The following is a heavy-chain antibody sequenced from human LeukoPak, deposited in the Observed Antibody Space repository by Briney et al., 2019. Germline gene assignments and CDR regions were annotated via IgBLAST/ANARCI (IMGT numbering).Heavy chain of an antibody. V-gene: IGHV3-30-3*01. CDR2: ISYDGSNK. CDR1: GFTFSSYA. D-gene: IGHD3-3*01. Sequence: GRSLRLSCAASGFTFSSYAMHWVRQAPGKGLEWVAVISYDGSNKYYADSVKGRFTISRDNSKNTLYLQMNSLRAEDTAVYYCARDFTIFGVVIARNWGQGTLVTVSS. J-gene: IGHJ4*02. CDR3: ARDFTIFGVVIARN.